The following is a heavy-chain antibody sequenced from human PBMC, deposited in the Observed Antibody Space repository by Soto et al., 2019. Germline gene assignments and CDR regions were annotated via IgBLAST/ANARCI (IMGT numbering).Heavy chain of an antibody. J-gene: IGHJ4*02. V-gene: IGHV1-2*02. Sequence: SGNVSCKASAYTVTVYYMHGVRQAPGQGLEWMGWINPNSGGTNYAQKFQGRVTMTRDTSISTAYMELSRLRSDDTAVYYCARVPLIGARKHYFDYWGQGTLATV. CDR1: AYTVTVYY. CDR3: ARVPLIGARKHYFDY. D-gene: IGHD6-6*01. CDR2: INPNSGGT.